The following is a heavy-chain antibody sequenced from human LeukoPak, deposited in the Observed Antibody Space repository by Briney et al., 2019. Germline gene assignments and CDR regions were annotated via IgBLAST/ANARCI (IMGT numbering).Heavy chain of an antibody. D-gene: IGHD3-16*01. V-gene: IGHV4-59*01. J-gene: IGHJ4*02. CDR3: ARDSEGVGLFDY. CDR1: GGSISPYF. CDR2: IYYSGST. Sequence: SETLSLTCSVSGGSISPYFWSWIRQPPGKGLEWIGNIYYSGSTNYNPSLTSRVSMSVDLSKNQFSLKLNSVTAADTAVYYCARDSEGVGLFDYWGQGTLVTVSS.